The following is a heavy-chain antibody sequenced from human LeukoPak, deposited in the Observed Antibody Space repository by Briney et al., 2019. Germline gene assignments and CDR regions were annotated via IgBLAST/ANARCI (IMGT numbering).Heavy chain of an antibody. D-gene: IGHD1-26*01. CDR2: IDWDGGIT. J-gene: IGHJ4*02. CDR3: AKDSFVATTSYLDS. V-gene: IGHV3-43*01. CDR1: GFTFEDFS. Sequence: GGSLRLSCAASGFTFEDFSLHWVRQVPGKGLEWISLIDWDGGITYYADSVKGRFTVSRDNSKSSVYLHLNSLTPEDTAFYYCAKDSFVATTSYLDSSGQGTLVTVSS.